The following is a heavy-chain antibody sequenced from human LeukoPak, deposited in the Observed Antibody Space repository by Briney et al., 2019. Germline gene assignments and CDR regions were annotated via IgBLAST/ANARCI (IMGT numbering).Heavy chain of an antibody. J-gene: IGHJ4*01. CDR3: ARGRRCGNFEY. CDR1: GFTFSSYW. D-gene: IGHD2-15*01. Sequence: GGSLTHTCAASGFTFSSYWMHWVRQGPGKGLVWVSRINSDGSSTSYADYVKGRFTISRDNAKNTLYLQMNSLRAEDTAVYYCARGRRCGNFEYWGRAPLVTVSA. CDR2: INSDGSST. V-gene: IGHV3-74*01.